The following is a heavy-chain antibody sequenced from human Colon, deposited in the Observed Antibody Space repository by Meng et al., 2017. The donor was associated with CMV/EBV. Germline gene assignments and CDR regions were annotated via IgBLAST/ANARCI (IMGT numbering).Heavy chain of an antibody. J-gene: IGHJ4*02. CDR1: YV. D-gene: IGHD3-22*01. CDR3: ASLKDYDGRGYYYFES. V-gene: IGHV1-3*02. Sequence: YVKHWGRQAPGQRLEWMGWSNTGNGNTKYSQEFQDRVTINRDTSANTAHMEMSSLRSRDTAVYYCASLKDYDGRGYYYFESWGQGTLVTVSS. CDR2: SNTGNGNT.